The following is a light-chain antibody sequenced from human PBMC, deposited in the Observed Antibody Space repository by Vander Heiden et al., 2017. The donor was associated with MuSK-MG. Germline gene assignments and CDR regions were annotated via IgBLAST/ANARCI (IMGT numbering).Light chain of an antibody. CDR2: EVS. V-gene: IGKV2-30*01. Sequence: DAAMTQSPLSLPVTLGLPASVSCTSSRSLVYSDGSTYVNWFQQRPGQPPRRLIYEVSSRDAGVPERFSGSGSGNYFTLKISREEDEDVGVYCCMQSTHWPPWTFGQGTKVEIK. CDR3: MQSTHWPPWT. J-gene: IGKJ1*01. CDR1: RSLVYSDGSTY.